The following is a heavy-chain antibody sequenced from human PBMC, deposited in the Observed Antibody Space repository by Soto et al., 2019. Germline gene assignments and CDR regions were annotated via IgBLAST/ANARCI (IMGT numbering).Heavy chain of an antibody. Sequence: EVQLVESGGGLVQPGGFLRLSCAASGFTFSDHYMDWVRQAPGKGLEWVGLIRDKANSYTTEYAASVRGRFTISGDESKNSVYLQMNSLKTEDTAVYYCARRPGSGRSVDYWGQGTLVIVSS. V-gene: IGHV3-72*01. CDR1: GFTFSDHY. D-gene: IGHD3-10*01. CDR3: ARRPGSGRSVDY. CDR2: IRDKANSYTT. J-gene: IGHJ4*02.